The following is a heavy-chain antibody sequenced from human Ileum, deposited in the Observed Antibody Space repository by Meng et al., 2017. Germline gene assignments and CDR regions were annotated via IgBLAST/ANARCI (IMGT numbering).Heavy chain of an antibody. CDR3: AGQPTSSGAGYSWFDP. D-gene: IGHD2-2*01. Sequence: QLQLQESGPGLVKPTETLSLTCICSGGSVTSSSYDWGWIRQPPGKGLEWIGGITYTGNSYTTTSLKTRLTTSLDTSKNQFSLRLNSLTAADTAVYYCAGQPTSSGAGYSWFDPWGQGILVTVSS. CDR1: GGSVTSSSYD. CDR2: ITYTGNS. J-gene: IGHJ5*02. V-gene: IGHV4-39*01.